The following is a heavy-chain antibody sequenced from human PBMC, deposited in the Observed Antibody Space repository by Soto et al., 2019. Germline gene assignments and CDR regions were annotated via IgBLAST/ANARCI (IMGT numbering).Heavy chain of an antibody. Sequence: ASVKVSCKASGYTFTSYDINWVRQATGQGLEWMGWMNPNSGNTGYAQKFQGRVTMTRNTSISTAYMELSSLRSEDTAVYYCARSRLRITMVRGRRNWFDPWGQGTLVTVSS. CDR3: ARSRLRITMVRGRRNWFDP. CDR2: MNPNSGNT. CDR1: GYTFTSYD. D-gene: IGHD3-10*01. J-gene: IGHJ5*02. V-gene: IGHV1-8*01.